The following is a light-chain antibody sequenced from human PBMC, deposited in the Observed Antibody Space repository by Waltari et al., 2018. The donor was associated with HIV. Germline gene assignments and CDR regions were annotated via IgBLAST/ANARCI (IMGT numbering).Light chain of an antibody. CDR3: QQYNNWPPIT. CDR2: DAS. CDR1: QTIRSN. Sequence: EILMTQSPATLSVSPGERATLSCRASQTIRSNLAWYQQKPGQAPRLLVYDASTRATGIPARFSGSGSGTEFTRTITSLQSEDFAVYYCQQYNNWPPITFGQGTRLEIK. V-gene: IGKV3-15*01. J-gene: IGKJ5*01.